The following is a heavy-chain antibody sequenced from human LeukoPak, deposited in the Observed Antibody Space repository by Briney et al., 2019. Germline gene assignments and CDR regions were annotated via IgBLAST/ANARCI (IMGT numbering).Heavy chain of an antibody. D-gene: IGHD3-22*01. CDR1: GFTFSSHS. V-gene: IGHV3-48*01. J-gene: IGHJ4*02. Sequence: GGSLRLSCAASGFTFSSHSMNWVRQAPGKGLEWVSNISSSSSTIYYADSVKGRFTISRDNAKNSPYLQKNSLRAEDTAVYYCARGAYYYEDWGQGTLVTVSS. CDR2: ISSSSSTI. CDR3: ARGAYYYED.